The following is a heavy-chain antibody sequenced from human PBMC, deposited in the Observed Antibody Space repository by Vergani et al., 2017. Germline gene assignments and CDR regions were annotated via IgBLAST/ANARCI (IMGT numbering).Heavy chain of an antibody. Sequence: EVQLVESGGGLVKPGGSLRLSCAASGFSFSSYSMNWVRQAPGKGLEWVASISGSSSYVFYRDSVEGRFTITRDNAKKSVYLQMNSLRAEDTAMYFCARGLWDCTHIRCPPPSYWGQGTQVTVSS. CDR1: GFSFSSYS. CDR2: ISGSSSYV. V-gene: IGHV3-21*02. CDR3: ARGLWDCTHIRCPPPSY. D-gene: IGHD2-8*01. J-gene: IGHJ4*02.